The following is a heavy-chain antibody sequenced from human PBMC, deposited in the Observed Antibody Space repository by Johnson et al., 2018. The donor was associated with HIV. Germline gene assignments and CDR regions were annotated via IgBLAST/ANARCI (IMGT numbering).Heavy chain of an antibody. CDR2: ISYDGSNK. CDR1: GFSFSTYA. D-gene: IGHD3-22*01. Sequence: QVQLVESGGGVVQPGRSLRLSCAASGFSFSTYAMHWVRQAPGKGLEWVAVISYDGSNKYYADSVKGRFTISRDNSKNTLYLQMNSLRAEDTAVYYCATADRWYYYDSSGYSDSFDMWGQGTMVTVSS. CDR3: ATADRWYYYDSSGYSDSFDM. V-gene: IGHV3-30-3*01. J-gene: IGHJ3*02.